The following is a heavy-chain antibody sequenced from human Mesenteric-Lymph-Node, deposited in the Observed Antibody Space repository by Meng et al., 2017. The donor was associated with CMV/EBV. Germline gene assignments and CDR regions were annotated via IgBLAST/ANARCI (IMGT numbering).Heavy chain of an antibody. CDR1: GGSFSGYY. CDR3: ASSIAARRGADY. D-gene: IGHD6-6*01. CDR2: INHSGST. Sequence: QGQLQQWGAGLLKPSETLSLTCAVYGGSFSGYYWSWIRQPPGKGLEWIGEINHSGSTNYNPSLKGRVTISVDTSKNQFSLKLSSVTAADTAVYYCASSIAARRGADYWGQGTLVTVSS. J-gene: IGHJ4*02. V-gene: IGHV4-34*01.